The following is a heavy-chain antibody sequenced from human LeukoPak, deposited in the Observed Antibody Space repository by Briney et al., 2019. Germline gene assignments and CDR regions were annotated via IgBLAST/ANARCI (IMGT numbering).Heavy chain of an antibody. CDR1: GGSINNYY. CDR2: IYYDGST. J-gene: IGHJ4*02. V-gene: IGHV4-59*01. CDR3: ARSQGSGSYYNLNDY. Sequence: SETLSLTCTVSGGSINNYYWSWIRQPPGKARERIGYIYYDGSTTYNPPPRSRVTISLDRSKNQFSLRLNSVTAADTAVYYCARSQGSGSYYNLNDYWGQGTLVTVSS. D-gene: IGHD3-10*01.